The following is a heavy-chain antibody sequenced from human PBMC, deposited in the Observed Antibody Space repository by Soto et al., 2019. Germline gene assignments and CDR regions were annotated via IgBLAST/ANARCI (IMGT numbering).Heavy chain of an antibody. CDR2: IIPIFGTA. CDR3: ARDWTMVRGVTYYYYGMDV. Sequence: SVKVSCKASGGTFSSYAISWVRQAPGQGLEWMGGIIPIFGTANYAQKFQGRVTITADESTSTAYMELSSLRSEDTAVYYCARDWTMVRGVTYYYYGMDVWGQGTTVTVS. V-gene: IGHV1-69*13. CDR1: GGTFSSYA. D-gene: IGHD3-10*01. J-gene: IGHJ6*02.